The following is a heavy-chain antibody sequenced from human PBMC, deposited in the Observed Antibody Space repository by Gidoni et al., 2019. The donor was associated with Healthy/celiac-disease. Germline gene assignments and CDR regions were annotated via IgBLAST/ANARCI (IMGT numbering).Heavy chain of an antibody. CDR1: GGSISSGGYY. Sequence: QVQLQESGPGLVKPSPTLSLTCTVPGGSISSGGYYWSWIRQHPGKGLEWIGYIYYSGSTYYNPSLKSRVTISVDTSKNQFSLKLSSVTAADTAVYYCATTLRGIVVFDYWGQGTLVTVSS. V-gene: IGHV4-31*03. CDR3: ATTLRGIVVFDY. CDR2: IYYSGST. J-gene: IGHJ4*02. D-gene: IGHD3-22*01.